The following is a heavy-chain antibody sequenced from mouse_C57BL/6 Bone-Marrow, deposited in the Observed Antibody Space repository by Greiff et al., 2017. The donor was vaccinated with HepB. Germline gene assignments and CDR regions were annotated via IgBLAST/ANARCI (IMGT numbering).Heavy chain of an antibody. D-gene: IGHD1-1*01. V-gene: IGHV1-69*01. CDR2: IDPSDSYT. Sequence: QVQLQQPGAELVMPGASVKLSCKASGYTFTSYWMHWVKQRPGQGLEWIGEIDPSDSYTNYNQKFKGKSTLTVDKSSSTAYMQLSSLTSEDSAVYYGARYDYGSSFDYWGQGTTLTVSS. CDR3: ARYDYGSSFDY. J-gene: IGHJ2*01. CDR1: GYTFTSYW.